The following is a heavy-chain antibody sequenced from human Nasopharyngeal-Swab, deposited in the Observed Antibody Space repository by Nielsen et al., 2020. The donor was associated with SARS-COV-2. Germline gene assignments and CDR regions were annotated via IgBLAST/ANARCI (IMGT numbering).Heavy chain of an antibody. CDR3: ARGGVWFGGLGLDY. CDR2: ISSSSSTI. Sequence: GESLKISCAASGFTFSSYSMNWVRQAPGKGLEWVSYISSSSSTIYYADSVKGRFTISRDNSKNTLYLQMNSLRTEDTAVYYCARGGVWFGGLGLDYWGQGTLVTVSS. V-gene: IGHV3-48*01. CDR1: GFTFSSYS. D-gene: IGHD3-10*01. J-gene: IGHJ4*02.